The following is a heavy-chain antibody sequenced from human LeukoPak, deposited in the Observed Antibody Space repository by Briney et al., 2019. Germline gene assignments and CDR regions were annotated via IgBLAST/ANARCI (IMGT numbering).Heavy chain of an antibody. CDR2: ISSSSSYI. V-gene: IGHV3-21*01. CDR3: ARSPAAGTMDY. Sequence: GGSLRLSCAASGFTFSSYSMNWVRHAPGRGLEWVSSISSSSSYIYYADSVKGRFTISRDNAKNSLYLQMNSLRAEDTAVYYCARSPAAGTMDYWGQGTLVTVSS. J-gene: IGHJ4*02. CDR1: GFTFSSYS. D-gene: IGHD6-13*01.